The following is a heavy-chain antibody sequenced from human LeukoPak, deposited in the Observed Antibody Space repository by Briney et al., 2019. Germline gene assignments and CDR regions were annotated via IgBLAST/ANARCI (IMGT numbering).Heavy chain of an antibody. Sequence: PGGSLRLSCAASGFTLSSYSMNWVRQAPGKGLEWVSYISSSSSTIYYADSVKGRFTISRDNAKNSLYLQMNSLRAEDKAVYYCARDIGTYYYGSGSYYGWFDPWGQGTLVTVSS. J-gene: IGHJ5*02. CDR3: ARDIGTYYYGSGSYYGWFDP. CDR1: GFTLSSYS. CDR2: ISSSSSTI. D-gene: IGHD3-10*01. V-gene: IGHV3-48*01.